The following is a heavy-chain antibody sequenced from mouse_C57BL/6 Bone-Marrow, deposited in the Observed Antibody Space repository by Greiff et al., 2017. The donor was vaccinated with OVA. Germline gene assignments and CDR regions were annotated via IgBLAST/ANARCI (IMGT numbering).Heavy chain of an antibody. CDR2: IYPRDGST. V-gene: IGHV1-78*01. CDR3: ARPYYCGGGDD. CDR1: GYTFTDHT. J-gene: IGHJ2*01. D-gene: IGHD1-1*02. Sequence: VQLQQSDAELVKPGASVKLSCKVSGYTFTDHTIHWMKQRPEQGLEWIGYIYPRDGSTKYNEKFKGKATLTAYKSSSTAYMKLNRLKSADTAVYFCARPYYCGGGDDWGQGTTLTVSS.